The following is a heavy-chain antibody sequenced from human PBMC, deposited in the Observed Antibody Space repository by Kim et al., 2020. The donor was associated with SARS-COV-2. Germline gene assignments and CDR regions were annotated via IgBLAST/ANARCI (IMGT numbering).Heavy chain of an antibody. D-gene: IGHD6-19*01. CDR2: ISGSGGST. Sequence: GGSLRLSCAASGFTFSSYAMSWVRQAPGKGLEWVSAISGSGGSTYYADSVKGRFTISRDNSKNTLYLQMNSLRAEDTAVYYCAKDIKWLVQKIYFDYWGQGTLVTVSS. CDR3: AKDIKWLVQKIYFDY. J-gene: IGHJ4*02. CDR1: GFTFSSYA. V-gene: IGHV3-23*01.